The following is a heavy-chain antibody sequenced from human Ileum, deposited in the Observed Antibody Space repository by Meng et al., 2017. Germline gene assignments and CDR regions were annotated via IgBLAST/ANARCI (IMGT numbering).Heavy chain of an antibody. CDR1: GGSIRSSSYY. J-gene: IGHJ4*02. D-gene: IGHD5-12*01. CDR2: IYYSGST. CDR3: ARERADIVASRGDH. V-gene: IGHV4-39*07. Sequence: LAAQESGPGLVKPSENLALTCTVSGGSIRSSSYYWGWIRQPPGKGLEWIGTIYYSGSTYYSPSLKSRVTISVDTSKNQFSLKLSSVTAADTAVYYCARERADIVASRGDHWGQGTLVTVS.